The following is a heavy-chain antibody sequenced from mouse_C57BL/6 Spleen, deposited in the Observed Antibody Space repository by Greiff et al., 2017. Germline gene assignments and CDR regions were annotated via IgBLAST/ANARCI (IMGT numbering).Heavy chain of an antibody. V-gene: IGHV1-61*01. CDR3: ARTGYYGGYFDV. Sequence: QVQLKQPGAELVRPGSSVKLSCKASGYTFTSYWMDWVKQRPGQGLEWIGNIYPSDSETHYNQKFKDKATLTVDKSSSTAYMQLSSLTSEDSAVYYCARTGYYGGYFDVWGTGTTVTVSS. D-gene: IGHD1-1*01. CDR2: IYPSDSET. J-gene: IGHJ1*03. CDR1: GYTFTSYW.